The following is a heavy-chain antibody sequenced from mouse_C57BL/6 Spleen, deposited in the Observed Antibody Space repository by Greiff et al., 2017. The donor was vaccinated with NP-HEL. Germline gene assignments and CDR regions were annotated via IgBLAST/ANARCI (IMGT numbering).Heavy chain of an antibody. CDR1: GYTFTSYW. Sequence: VQLQQPGAELVRPGTSVKLSCKASGYTFTSYWMHWVKQRPGQGLEWIGVIDPSDSYTNYNQKFKGKATLTVDTSSSTAYMQLSSLTFEDSAVYYCARGDYYGLAYWGQGTLVTVSA. V-gene: IGHV1-59*01. CDR2: IDPSDSYT. J-gene: IGHJ3*01. CDR3: ARGDYYGLAY. D-gene: IGHD1-1*01.